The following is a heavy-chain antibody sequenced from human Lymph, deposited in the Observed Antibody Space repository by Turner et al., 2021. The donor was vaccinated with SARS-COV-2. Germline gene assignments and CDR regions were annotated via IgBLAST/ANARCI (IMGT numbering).Heavy chain of an antibody. CDR1: GFTSSSYS. CDR3: ARGDYGDYGTVYFDY. J-gene: IGHJ4*02. Sequence: EVLLVESGGGLVKPGWSLRLSCASSGFTSSSYSMNWVRQAPGKGLEWVSSISRSSSYIYYADSVKGRFTIARDNAKNSLYLQMNSLRAEDTAVYYCARGDYGDYGTVYFDYWGQGTLVTVSS. V-gene: IGHV3-21*01. D-gene: IGHD4-17*01. CDR2: ISRSSSYI.